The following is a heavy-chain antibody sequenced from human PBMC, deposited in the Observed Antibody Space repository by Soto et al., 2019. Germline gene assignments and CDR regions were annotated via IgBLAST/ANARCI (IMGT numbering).Heavy chain of an antibody. CDR1: GYSFTSYW. CDR3: ARVTYVLTGYSYYFDY. Sequence: PGESLKISCKGSGYSFTSYWIGWVRQMPGKGLEWMGIIYPGDSDTRYSPSFQGRVTISADKSISTAYLQWSSLKASDTAMYYCARVTYVLTGYSYYFDYWGQGTLVTVSS. V-gene: IGHV5-51*01. D-gene: IGHD3-9*01. J-gene: IGHJ4*02. CDR2: IYPGDSDT.